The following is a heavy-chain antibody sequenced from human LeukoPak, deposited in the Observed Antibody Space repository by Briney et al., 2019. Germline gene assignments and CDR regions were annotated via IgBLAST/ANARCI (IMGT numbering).Heavy chain of an antibody. J-gene: IGHJ6*03. CDR1: GYTFTSYG. CDR3: AASAYIAVAGKDYYYYYMDV. CDR2: ISAYNGNT. D-gene: IGHD6-19*01. Sequence: GASVKVSCKASGYTFTSYGISWVRQAPGQGLEWMGWISAYNGNTNYAQKLQGRVTMTTDTSTSTAYMELRSLRSDDTAVYYCAASAYIAVAGKDYYYYYMDVWGKGTTVTISS. V-gene: IGHV1-18*01.